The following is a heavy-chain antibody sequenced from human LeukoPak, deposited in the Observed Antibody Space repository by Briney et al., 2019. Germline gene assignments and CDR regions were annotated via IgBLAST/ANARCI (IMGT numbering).Heavy chain of an antibody. CDR1: GYTFTGYY. CDR2: INPNSGGT. J-gene: IGHJ4*02. V-gene: IGHV1-2*02. Sequence: AAVKVSCTASGYTFTGYYMHWVRQAPGQGLEWMGWINPNSGGTNYAQKFQGRVTMTRDTSISTAYMELSRLRSDDTAVYYCARSTLTVTNADYWGQGTLVTVSS. CDR3: ARSTLTVTNADY. D-gene: IGHD4-17*01.